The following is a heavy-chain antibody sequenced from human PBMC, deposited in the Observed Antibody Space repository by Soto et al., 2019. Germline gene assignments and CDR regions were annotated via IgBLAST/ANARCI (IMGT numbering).Heavy chain of an antibody. CDR1: GGSVNSGSYY. CDR3: ATRLPGSPTFFNF. CDR2: IFSSGHT. Sequence: SETLSLTCTVSGGSVNSGSYYWNWIRQAPGKGLEWVGFIFSSGHTNYSPSLRSRATISLDTSQNQFSLMLNSLTPAATALYLCATRLPGSPTFFNFWGPGLLVT. D-gene: IGHD3-3*01. V-gene: IGHV4-61*01. J-gene: IGHJ4*02.